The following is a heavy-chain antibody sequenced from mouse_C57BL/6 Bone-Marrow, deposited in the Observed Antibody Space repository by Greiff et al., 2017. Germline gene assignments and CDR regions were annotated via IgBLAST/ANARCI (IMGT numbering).Heavy chain of an antibody. Sequence: EVQLQQSGAELVRPGASVKLSCTASGFNIKDDYMHWVQQSPEQGLEWIGWIDPANGDTEYASKFQGKATITADTSSNTAYLQLSSLTSEDTAVYYCTFDPLRLPDYWGRGTTLTVSS. J-gene: IGHJ2*01. CDR3: TFDPLRLPDY. CDR1: GFNIKDDY. D-gene: IGHD2-2*01. V-gene: IGHV14-4*01. CDR2: IDPANGDT.